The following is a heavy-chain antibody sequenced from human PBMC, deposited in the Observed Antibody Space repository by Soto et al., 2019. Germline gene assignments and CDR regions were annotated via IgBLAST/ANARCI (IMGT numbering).Heavy chain of an antibody. CDR2: VYYSGTT. CDR3: ARTTAVPNTLRSRYFFDY. D-gene: IGHD4-17*01. V-gene: IGHV4-61*01. CDR1: GGSVSNKTYY. Sequence: ASETLSLTCSVSGGSVSNKTYYWSWIRQPPGKRLEWIGYVYYSGTTNYNPSLKSRATISVDLSKNQFSLRLSSVTTADTALYYCARTTAVPNTLRSRYFFDYWGQGTLVTVSS. J-gene: IGHJ4*02.